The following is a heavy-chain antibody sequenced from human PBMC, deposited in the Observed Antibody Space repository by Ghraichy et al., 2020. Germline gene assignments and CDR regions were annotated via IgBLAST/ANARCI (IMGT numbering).Heavy chain of an antibody. J-gene: IGHJ3*02. CDR1: SGSVSSDSSY. CDR2: SYYTGGT. V-gene: IGHV4-39*01. CDR3: ARVFLGWSYDAFDI. D-gene: IGHD3-3*01. Sequence: SETLSLTCTVSSGSVSSDSSYWGWIRQPPGKGLEWIGSSYYTGGTYYNPSLKSRVSISVDTSKNQFSLKLSSVTAADTAVYYCARVFLGWSYDAFDIWGQGTMVTVSS.